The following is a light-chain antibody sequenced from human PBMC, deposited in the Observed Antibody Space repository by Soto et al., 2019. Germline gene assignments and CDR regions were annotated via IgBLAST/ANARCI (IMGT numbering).Light chain of an antibody. CDR3: QQCDRSPWT. Sequence: EIVLTQSPGTLSLSPGERATLSCRASQTINSNYLVWFQQKPGQAPRLLMYGASSRATGIPDRFSGSGSGTDFTLTISSLEPEDFAVYYCQQCDRSPWTFSQGTKVDIK. CDR1: QTINSNY. CDR2: GAS. V-gene: IGKV3-20*01. J-gene: IGKJ1*01.